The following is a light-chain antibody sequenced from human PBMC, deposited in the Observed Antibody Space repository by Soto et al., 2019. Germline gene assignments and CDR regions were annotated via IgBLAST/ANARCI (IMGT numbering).Light chain of an antibody. V-gene: IGKV3-15*01. CDR1: QSVSSN. Sequence: EIVMTQSPATLSVSPGESATLSCRASQSVSSNLALYQKRPGQAPRLLIYAASTRATGIPARFSGRGSGTEFTLTISSLQSEEFAVYYCQQFHNWPRTFGQGTKVEIK. J-gene: IGKJ1*01. CDR3: QQFHNWPRT. CDR2: AAS.